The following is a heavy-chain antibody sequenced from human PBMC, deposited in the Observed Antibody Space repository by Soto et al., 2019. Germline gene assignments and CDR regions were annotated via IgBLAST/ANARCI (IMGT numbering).Heavy chain of an antibody. J-gene: IGHJ3*02. CDR1: GYTFSAYT. D-gene: IGHD3-3*02. CDR2: INVGSGNT. CDR3: ARDTETLGPRANDALDI. V-gene: IGHV1-3*01. Sequence: ASVKVSCKAAGYTFSAYTMNWVRQAPGQSLEWMGWINVGSGNTRYSQNFQGRVSITRDTSASTVYMELTGLKSEDTAMYYCARDTETLGPRANDALDIWGQGTMVTVS.